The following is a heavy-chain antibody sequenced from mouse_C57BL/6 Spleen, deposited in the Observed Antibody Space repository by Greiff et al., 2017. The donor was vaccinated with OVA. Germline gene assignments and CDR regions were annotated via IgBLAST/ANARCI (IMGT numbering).Heavy chain of an antibody. V-gene: IGHV1-15*01. CDR2: IHPDSGGT. CDR3: TRGGRFYYFDY. Sequence: QVQLQQPGAELVKPGASVTLSCKASGYTFTDYEMHWVKQTPVHGLEWIGVIHPDSGGTDYNEKFKGKAILTADKSSSTAYMELRSLTSEDSAVYYCTRGGRFYYFDYWGQGTTLTVSS. CDR1: GYTFTDYE. J-gene: IGHJ2*01.